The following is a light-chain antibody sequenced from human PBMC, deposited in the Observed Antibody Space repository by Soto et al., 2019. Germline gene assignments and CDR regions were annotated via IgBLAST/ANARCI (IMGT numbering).Light chain of an antibody. J-gene: IGKJ3*01. CDR1: QSIATN. CDR2: GAS. V-gene: IGKV3D-15*01. CDR3: QQYNSWPPLFT. Sequence: EIVMTQSPAILSLSPGETATLPCRASQSIATNLAWYQQRPGQAPRLLIYGASTRATDVPARFSGSVSGTEFILSITRLQSEDFAVYYCQQYNSWPPLFTFGPGTTLDL.